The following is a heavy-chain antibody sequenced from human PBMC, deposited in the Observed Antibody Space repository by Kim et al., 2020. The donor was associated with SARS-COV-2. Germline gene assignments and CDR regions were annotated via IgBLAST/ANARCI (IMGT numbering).Heavy chain of an antibody. CDR2: IIPIFGTA. J-gene: IGHJ4*02. CDR1: GGTFSSYA. D-gene: IGHD4-17*01. CDR3: ARGPNIYGDPYDY. Sequence: SVKVSCKASGGTFSSYAISWVRQAPGQGLEWMGGIIPIFGTANYAQKFQGRVTITADESTSTAYMELSSLRSEDTAVYYCARGPNIYGDPYDYWGQGTLVTVSS. V-gene: IGHV1-69*13.